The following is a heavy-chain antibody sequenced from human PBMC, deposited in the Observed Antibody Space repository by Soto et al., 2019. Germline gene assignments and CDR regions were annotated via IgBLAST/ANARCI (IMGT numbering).Heavy chain of an antibody. CDR2: IYSGGIT. CDR1: GFTVSSNY. CDR3: ARDLRGSSWFGMDV. Sequence: ESGGGLIQPGGSLRLSCAASGFTVSSNYMSWVRQAPGKGLEWVSIIYSGGITYYADSVKGRFTMSRDNSKNTLYLQMNSLRAEDTAVYYCARDLRGSSWFGMDVWGQGTTVTVSS. V-gene: IGHV3-53*01. D-gene: IGHD6-13*01. J-gene: IGHJ6*02.